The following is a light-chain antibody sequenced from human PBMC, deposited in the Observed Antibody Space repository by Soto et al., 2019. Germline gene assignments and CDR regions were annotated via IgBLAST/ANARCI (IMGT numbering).Light chain of an antibody. CDR3: ASWDVSLVV. V-gene: IGLV1-44*01. J-gene: IGLJ2*01. Sequence: QSVLTQPPSASGTPGQRVTISCSGSSSNIGTNTVIWYQQLPGTAPKLLIYSNNQRPSGVPDRFFGSKSGTSASLAISGLQSEDEADYYCASWDVSLVVFGGGTKVTVL. CDR1: SSNIGTNT. CDR2: SNN.